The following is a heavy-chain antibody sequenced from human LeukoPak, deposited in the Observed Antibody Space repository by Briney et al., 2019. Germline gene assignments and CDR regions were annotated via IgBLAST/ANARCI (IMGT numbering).Heavy chain of an antibody. V-gene: IGHV3-23*01. Sequence: GGSLRLSCAASGFTISSYAMSWVRQAPEKGLEWVSAISGSGGSTYYADSVKGRFTISRDNSKNTLYLQMNSLRAEDTAAYYCSKARGYSSSPGDFDYWGQGTLVTVSS. CDR1: GFTISSYA. J-gene: IGHJ4*02. CDR3: SKARGYSSSPGDFDY. D-gene: IGHD6-13*01. CDR2: ISGSGGST.